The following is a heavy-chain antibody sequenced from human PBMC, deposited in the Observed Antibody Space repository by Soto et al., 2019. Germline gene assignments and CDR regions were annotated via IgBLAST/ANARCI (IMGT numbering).Heavy chain of an antibody. Sequence: TSETLSLTCTVSGGSISSSAYYWGWIRQSPGRGLEWIGIIHNSGSTYYNSSPKSRVTISVDTSNNHFSLRLSSMTAADTAVYFCARQGVTWLSFDFWGQGSLVTVSS. CDR1: GGSISSSAYY. J-gene: IGHJ4*02. CDR2: IHNSGST. D-gene: IGHD5-18*01. V-gene: IGHV4-39*01. CDR3: ARQGVTWLSFDF.